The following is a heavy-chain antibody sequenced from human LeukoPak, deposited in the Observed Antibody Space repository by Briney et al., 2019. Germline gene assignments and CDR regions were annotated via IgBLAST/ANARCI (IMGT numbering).Heavy chain of an antibody. CDR3: GKDLGSNGNYLDRVDY. D-gene: IGHD3-22*01. CDR2: ISSTGNTI. J-gene: IGHJ4*02. Sequence: GGSLRLSCAASGFTFSSYEMNWVRQAPGKGLEWLSYISSTGNTIYYADSVKGRFTISRDNAKNSLYLQMNSLRAEDTAVYYCGKDLGSNGNYLDRVDYWGQGTLVTVSS. CDR1: GFTFSSYE. V-gene: IGHV3-48*03.